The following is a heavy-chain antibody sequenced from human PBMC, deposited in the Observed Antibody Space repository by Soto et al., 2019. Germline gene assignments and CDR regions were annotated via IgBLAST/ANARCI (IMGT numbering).Heavy chain of an antibody. CDR2: IYNSVNT. Sequence: QVQLQESGPGLVKPSQTLSLTCTVSGGSISSDYYCWSWIRQSPEKGLEWIGHIYNSVNTSRNPSLSSRVARSVETSKNHFSLKLTALTAADTAVYSCARGPSGDKGDKWGQGTLVTVSS. CDR3: ARGPSGDKGDK. V-gene: IGHV4-30-4*01. CDR1: GGSISSDYYC. J-gene: IGHJ4*02. D-gene: IGHD7-27*01.